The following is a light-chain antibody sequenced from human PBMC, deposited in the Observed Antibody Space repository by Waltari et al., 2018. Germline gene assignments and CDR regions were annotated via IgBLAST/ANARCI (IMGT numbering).Light chain of an antibody. CDR2: WAS. Sequence: DIVMTQSPDSLAVSLGERDNISCESSQSVFYSSSNKNSLAWYQQKPGQPPKLLIHWASTRESGVPDRFSGSGSGTHFALTISSLQAEDVAVYYCQQFYSSPPTFGQGTKVEI. CDR1: QSVFYSSSNKNS. CDR3: QQFYSSPPT. J-gene: IGKJ1*01. V-gene: IGKV4-1*01.